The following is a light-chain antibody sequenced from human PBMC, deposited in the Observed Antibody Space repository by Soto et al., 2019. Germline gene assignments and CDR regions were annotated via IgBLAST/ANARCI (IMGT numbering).Light chain of an antibody. CDR3: QQYGSSPTLT. CDR1: QSVSSSY. Sequence: EIVLTQSPGTLSLSQGERATLSCRASQSVSSSYLAWYQQKHGQAPRLLIYGASSMATGIPDRFSGSGSGTDFTLTISSLEPEEVAVYYCQQYGSSPTLTFGGGTKVEI. J-gene: IGKJ4*01. V-gene: IGKV3-20*01. CDR2: GAS.